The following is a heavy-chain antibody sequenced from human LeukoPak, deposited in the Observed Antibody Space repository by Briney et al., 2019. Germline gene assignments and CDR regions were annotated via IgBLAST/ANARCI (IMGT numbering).Heavy chain of an antibody. CDR1: GYTFTGYY. Sequence: AAVKVSCKASGYTFTGYYMHWVRQAPGQRLEWMGWINPNRGGTNYAQKFQGRVTMTRDTSISTAYMELSRLRSDDTAVYYCARSVPAATYLNYYYYYYMDVWGKGTTVTVSS. V-gene: IGHV1-2*02. CDR2: INPNRGGT. CDR3: ARSVPAATYLNYYYYYYMDV. D-gene: IGHD2-2*01. J-gene: IGHJ6*03.